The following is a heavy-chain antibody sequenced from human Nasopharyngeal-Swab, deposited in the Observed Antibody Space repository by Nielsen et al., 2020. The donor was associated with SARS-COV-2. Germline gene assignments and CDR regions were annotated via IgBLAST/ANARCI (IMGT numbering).Heavy chain of an antibody. D-gene: IGHD2-21*02. V-gene: IGHV3-30*18. CDR3: AKKGEPYCGGDCYKSALDY. CDR1: GFTFSSYG. J-gene: IGHJ4*02. Sequence: GGSLRLSCAASGFTFSSYGMHWVRQAPGKGLEWVAVISYDGSNKYYAGSVKGRFTISRDNSKNTLYLQMNSLRAEDTAVYYCAKKGEPYCGGDCYKSALDYWGQGTLVTVSS. CDR2: ISYDGSNK.